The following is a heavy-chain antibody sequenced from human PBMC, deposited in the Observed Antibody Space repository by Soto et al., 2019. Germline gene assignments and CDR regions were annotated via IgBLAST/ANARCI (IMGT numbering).Heavy chain of an antibody. Sequence: PGELLQIWWRGSGESITSYCSGWVSQMNGKGLEWMGIIYPGDSDTRYSPSFQGQVTISADKSISTAYLQWSSLKASDTAMYYCARHRQLFDVYYYYYGMDVWGQGTTVTVSS. J-gene: IGHJ6*02. CDR2: IYPGDSDT. D-gene: IGHD6-6*01. CDR1: GESITSYC. V-gene: IGHV5-51*01. CDR3: ARHRQLFDVYYYYYGMDV.